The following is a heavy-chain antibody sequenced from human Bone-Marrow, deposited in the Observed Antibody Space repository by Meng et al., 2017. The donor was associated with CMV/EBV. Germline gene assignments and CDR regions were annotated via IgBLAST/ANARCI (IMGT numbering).Heavy chain of an antibody. CDR1: GYTFTTYG. Sequence: ASVKVSCKASGYTFTTYGISWVRQAPGQGLEWMGWINAYNGNTNYAQKFQGRVTMTTDTSTSTAYMELRSLRSDDTAVYYCAREDSGYDLDYWGQGTLVTVSS. D-gene: IGHD5-12*01. J-gene: IGHJ4*02. V-gene: IGHV1-18*01. CDR2: INAYNGNT. CDR3: AREDSGYDLDY.